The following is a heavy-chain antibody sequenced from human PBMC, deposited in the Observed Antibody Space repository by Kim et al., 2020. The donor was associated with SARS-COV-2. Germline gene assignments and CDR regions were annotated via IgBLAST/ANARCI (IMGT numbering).Heavy chain of an antibody. Sequence: GESLKISCKGSGYSFTSYWIGWVRQMPGKGLEWMGIIYPGDSDTRYSPSFQGQVTISADKSISTAYLQWSSLKASDTAMYYCARHGMTTVNDNWFDPWGQGTLVTVSS. CDR1: GYSFTSYW. J-gene: IGHJ5*02. D-gene: IGHD4-4*01. V-gene: IGHV5-51*01. CDR2: IYPGDSDT. CDR3: ARHGMTTVNDNWFDP.